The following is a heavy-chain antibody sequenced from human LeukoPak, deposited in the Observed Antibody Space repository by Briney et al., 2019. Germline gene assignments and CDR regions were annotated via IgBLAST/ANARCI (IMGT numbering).Heavy chain of an antibody. Sequence: GGPLRLSCAASGFTFSNYWLTWVRQAPGQGLEWVANIKEDGSEKHYVDSVKGRFTISRDNAKNSLYLQMNSLTAEDTAVYYCARDRQIAYWGQGTLVTVSS. CDR1: GFTFSNYW. CDR2: IKEDGSEK. J-gene: IGHJ4*02. CDR3: ARDRQIAY. V-gene: IGHV3-7*01.